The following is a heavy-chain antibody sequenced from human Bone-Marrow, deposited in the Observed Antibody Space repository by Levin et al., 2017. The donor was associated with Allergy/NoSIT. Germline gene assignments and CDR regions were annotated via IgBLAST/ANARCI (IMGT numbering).Heavy chain of an antibody. Sequence: GGSLRLSCAASGFTFSDYAMSWVRQAPGKGLEWVSSITSSGYITYPADSLKGRFTISRDNSRNTLFLEMSSLRADDTAVYYCAKDLDYYDGSGYDSWGQGTLVTVSS. D-gene: IGHD3-22*01. CDR1: GFTFSDYA. V-gene: IGHV3-23*01. J-gene: IGHJ4*02. CDR3: AKDLDYYDGSGYDS. CDR2: ITSSGYIT.